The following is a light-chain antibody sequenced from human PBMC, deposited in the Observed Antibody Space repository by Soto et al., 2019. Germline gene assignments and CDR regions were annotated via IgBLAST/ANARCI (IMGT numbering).Light chain of an antibody. Sequence: QYALTQPRSVSGSPGQSVTISCTGTSSDVGGYNYVSWYQQHPGKAPKLMIYDVSKRPSGVPDRFSGSKSGNTASLTISGLQAEDEADYYCCSYAGSYTYVVLGGGTKLTVL. J-gene: IGLJ2*01. V-gene: IGLV2-11*01. CDR3: CSYAGSYTYVV. CDR2: DVS. CDR1: SSDVGGYNY.